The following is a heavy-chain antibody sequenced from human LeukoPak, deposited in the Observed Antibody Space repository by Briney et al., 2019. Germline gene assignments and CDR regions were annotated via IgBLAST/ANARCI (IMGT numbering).Heavy chain of an antibody. D-gene: IGHD6-13*01. CDR3: ARERVGYSSSWSSYYFDY. CDR2: IIPIFGTA. J-gene: IGHJ4*02. Sequence: SVKVSCKASRGTFSSYAISWVRQAPGQGREWMGGIIPIFGTANYAQKFQGRVTITADESTSTAYMELSSLRSEDTAVYYCARERVGYSSSWSSYYFDYWGQGTLVTVSS. V-gene: IGHV1-69*13. CDR1: RGTFSSYA.